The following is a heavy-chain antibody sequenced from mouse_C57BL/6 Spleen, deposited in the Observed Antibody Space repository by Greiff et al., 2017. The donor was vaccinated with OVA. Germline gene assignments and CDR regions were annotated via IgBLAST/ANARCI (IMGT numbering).Heavy chain of an antibody. CDR3: ARNGAVDFWYFDV. CDR2: IWSGGST. J-gene: IGHJ1*03. CDR1: GFSLTSYG. Sequence: VKLVESGPGLVPPSQSLSITCTVSGFSLTSYGVHWVRQSPGKGLEWLGVIWSGGSTDDNAAFISRLSISKDNSKSQVFFKRNSLQADDTAIYYCARNGAVDFWYFDVGGTGTTVTVSS. D-gene: IGHD1-1*01. V-gene: IGHV2-2*01.